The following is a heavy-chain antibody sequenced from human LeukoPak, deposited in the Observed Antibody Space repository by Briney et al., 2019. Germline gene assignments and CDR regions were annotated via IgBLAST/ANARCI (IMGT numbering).Heavy chain of an antibody. CDR1: GGSFSGYY. CDR2: IHHSGST. D-gene: IGHD4-17*01. CDR3: ARDPGRLGIHGENWFDP. J-gene: IGHJ5*02. Sequence: SETLSLTCAVYGGSFSGYYWSWIRQPPGKGLEWIGEIHHSGSTNYNPSLKSRVTISVDTSKNQFSLKLNSVTAADTAVYYCARDPGRLGIHGENWFDPWGQGTLVTVSS. V-gene: IGHV4-34*01.